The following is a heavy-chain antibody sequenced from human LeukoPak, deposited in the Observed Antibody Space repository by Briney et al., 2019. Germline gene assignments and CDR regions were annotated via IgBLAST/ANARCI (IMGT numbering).Heavy chain of an antibody. Sequence: GGSLRLSCAASGFTFSSYSMNWVRQAPGKGLEWVSSISSSSSYIYYADSVKGRFTISRDNAKNSLYLQMNSLRAEDTAVYYCARVIGYCSGGSCKYNWFDPWGQGTLVTVSS. J-gene: IGHJ5*02. CDR1: GFTFSSYS. D-gene: IGHD2-15*01. CDR3: ARVIGYCSGGSCKYNWFDP. CDR2: ISSSSSYI. V-gene: IGHV3-21*01.